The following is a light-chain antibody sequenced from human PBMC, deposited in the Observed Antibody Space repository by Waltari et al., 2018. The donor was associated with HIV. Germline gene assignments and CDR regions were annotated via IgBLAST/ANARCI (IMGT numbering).Light chain of an antibody. Sequence: DVVMTQSPDSLTVSVGERATLNCKSSQSLLYGSNNKYYLAWYQQRPGHRPKLLIYWASTRQSGVPDRFSGSGSGTDFSLTISSLQAEDVAVYYCQQYYLVPYTFGQGTKLEIK. CDR2: WAS. CDR1: QSLLYGSNNKYY. V-gene: IGKV4-1*01. J-gene: IGKJ2*01. CDR3: QQYYLVPYT.